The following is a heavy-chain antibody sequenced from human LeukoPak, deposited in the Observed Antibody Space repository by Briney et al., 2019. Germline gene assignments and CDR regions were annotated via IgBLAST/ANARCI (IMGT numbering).Heavy chain of an antibody. Sequence: SETLSLTCTVSGGSINTYYWSWIRQPPGKGLEWIGYLYNSGTTNYNPSLKSRVSISGDTYKNQLSLKLISVTAADTAVYYCARRGVKTTRFDYWGQGILSPSPQ. D-gene: IGHD1-1*01. V-gene: IGHV4-59*01. CDR3: ARRGVKTTRFDY. CDR2: LYNSGTT. CDR1: GGSINTYY. J-gene: IGHJ4*02.